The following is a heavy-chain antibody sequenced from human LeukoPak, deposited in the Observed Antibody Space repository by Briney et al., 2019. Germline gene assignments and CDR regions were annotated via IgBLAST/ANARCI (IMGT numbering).Heavy chain of an antibody. J-gene: IGHJ4*02. CDR1: GFAFRIFP. CDR2: ISADSTTT. V-gene: IGHV3-23*01. Sequence: PGGSLRLSCATSGFAFRIFPMIWARQAPGKGLEWVSSISADSTTTNYADFAKGRFTVSRDNSRRTLYLQMNSLRVEDTALYYCATLMYTTGRQGFGSWGQGTRVTVSS. D-gene: IGHD6-19*01. CDR3: ATLMYTTGRQGFGS.